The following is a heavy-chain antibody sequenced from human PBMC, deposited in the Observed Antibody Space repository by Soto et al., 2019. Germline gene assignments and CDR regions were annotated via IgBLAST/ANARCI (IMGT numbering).Heavy chain of an antibody. J-gene: IGHJ5*02. CDR3: ARAPLSGYTRSGNWFDP. Sequence: TLSLTCTVSGGSISSGDYYWSWIRQPPGKGLEWIGYIYYSGSTYYNPSLKSRVTISVDTSKNQFSLKLSSVTAADTAVYYCARAPLSGYTRSGNWFDPWGQGTLVTVSS. D-gene: IGHD3-3*01. CDR1: GGSISSGDYY. CDR2: IYYSGST. V-gene: IGHV4-30-4*01.